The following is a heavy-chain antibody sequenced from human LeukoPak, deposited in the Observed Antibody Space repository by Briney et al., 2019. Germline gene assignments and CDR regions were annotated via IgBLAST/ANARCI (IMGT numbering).Heavy chain of an antibody. D-gene: IGHD3-22*01. J-gene: IGHJ4*02. V-gene: IGHV4-59*08. CDR3: ARVDSSGYYYSY. CDR1: GGSISSYY. Sequence: SETLSLTCTVSGGSISSYYWSWIRQPPGKGLEWIGYIYYSGGTNYNPSLKSRVTISVDTSKNQFSLKLSSVTAADTAVYYCARVDSSGYYYSYWGQGTLVTVSS. CDR2: IYYSGGT.